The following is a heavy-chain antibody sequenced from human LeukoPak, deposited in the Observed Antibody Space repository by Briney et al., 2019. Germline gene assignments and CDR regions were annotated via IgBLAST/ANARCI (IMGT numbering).Heavy chain of an antibody. CDR1: GFTVSSNY. D-gene: IGHD3-9*01. CDR3: ARDKGRYPQSAGMDV. J-gene: IGHJ6*02. V-gene: IGHV3-53*01. CDR2: IYSGGST. Sequence: GGSLRLSCAASGFTVSSNYMSWVRQAPGKGLEWVSVIYSGGSTYYADSVKGRFTISRDNSKNTLYLQMNSLRAEDTAVYYCARDKGRYPQSAGMDVWGQGTTVTVSS.